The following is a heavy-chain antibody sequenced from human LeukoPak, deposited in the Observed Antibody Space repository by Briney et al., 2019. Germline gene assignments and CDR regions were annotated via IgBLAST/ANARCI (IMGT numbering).Heavy chain of an antibody. CDR3: AKLSGSYTGPFDY. D-gene: IGHD1-26*01. CDR2: ISYDGSNK. Sequence: GGSLRLPCAASGFTFSSYGMHWVRQAPGKGLEWVAVISYDGSNKYYADSVKGRFTISRDNSKNTLYLQMNSLRAEDTAVYYCAKLSGSYTGPFDYWGQGTLVTVSS. V-gene: IGHV3-30*18. J-gene: IGHJ4*02. CDR1: GFTFSSYG.